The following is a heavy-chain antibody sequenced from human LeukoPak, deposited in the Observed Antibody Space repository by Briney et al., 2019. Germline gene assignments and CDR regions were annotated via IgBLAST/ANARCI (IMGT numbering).Heavy chain of an antibody. CDR3: AKVASLCTSTSCVRGGFDY. CDR1: GFAFSSYA. CDR2: LSGSGGNT. D-gene: IGHD2-2*01. Sequence: GGSLRLSCAASGFAFSSYAMSWVRQAPGKGLEWVSALSGSGGNTYYADSVKGRFTISRDNSKNTLYLQMNSLRAEDTAKYYCAKVASLCTSTSCVRGGFDYWGQGTLVTVSS. V-gene: IGHV3-23*01. J-gene: IGHJ4*02.